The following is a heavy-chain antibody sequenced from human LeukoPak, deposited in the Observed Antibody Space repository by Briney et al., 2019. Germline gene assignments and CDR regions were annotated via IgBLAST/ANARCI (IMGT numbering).Heavy chain of an antibody. CDR3: ARPRTTNPNWFDP. Sequence: SETLSLTCTVSGHSISSSSYYWGWIRQPPGKGLEWIWSIYYSGSTYYNRSLKSRVAISVDTSKNQFSLKLSSVTAADTAVYYCARPRTTNPNWFDPWGQGTLVTVSS. CDR2: IYYSGST. V-gene: IGHV4-39*01. D-gene: IGHD4-11*01. J-gene: IGHJ5*02. CDR1: GHSISSSSYY.